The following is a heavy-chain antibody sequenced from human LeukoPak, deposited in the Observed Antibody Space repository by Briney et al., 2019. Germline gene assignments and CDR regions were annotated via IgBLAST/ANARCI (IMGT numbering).Heavy chain of an antibody. D-gene: IGHD2-15*01. CDR2: VNPNSGGT. CDR3: ARVPLNEYCSGGTCGYYYGMDV. V-gene: IGHV1-2*04. J-gene: IGHJ6*02. CDR1: GYTFTDYY. Sequence: GASVKVSCKASGYTFTDYYMHWVRQAPGQGLEWMARVNPNSGGTNDAQKFQGWVTMTRDTSISTAYMELSRLRSDDTAVYYCARVPLNEYCSGGTCGYYYGMDVWGQGTTVTVSS.